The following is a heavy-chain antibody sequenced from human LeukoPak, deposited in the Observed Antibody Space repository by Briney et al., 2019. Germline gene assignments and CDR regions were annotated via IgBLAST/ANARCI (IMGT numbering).Heavy chain of an antibody. J-gene: IGHJ6*04. CDR2: INPNIGGT. CDR1: GYTFSDHD. D-gene: IGHD5-18*01. CDR3: ARGGAMDLLRYGMDV. Sequence: ASVKVSCKTSGYTFSDHDINWVRQATGQGLEWMGWINPNIGGTNYAQKFQGWVTMTRDTSISTAYMELSRLRSDDTAVYYCARGGAMDLLRYGMDVWGKGTTVTVSS. V-gene: IGHV1-2*04.